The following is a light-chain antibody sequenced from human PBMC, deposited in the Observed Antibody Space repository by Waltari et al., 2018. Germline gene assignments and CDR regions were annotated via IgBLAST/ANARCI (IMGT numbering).Light chain of an antibody. CDR2: AAS. V-gene: IGKV1-39*01. CDR3: QQSYSTPNT. J-gene: IGKJ2*01. Sequence: DIQMTQSPSSLSASVGDRVTITCRTSQSIGYYLNWYQQKPGKAPQLLIYAASRLQSGVPSRFSGSGSGTHFTLTISSLQPEDFATYYCQQSYSTPNTFGQGTKLEIK. CDR1: QSIGYY.